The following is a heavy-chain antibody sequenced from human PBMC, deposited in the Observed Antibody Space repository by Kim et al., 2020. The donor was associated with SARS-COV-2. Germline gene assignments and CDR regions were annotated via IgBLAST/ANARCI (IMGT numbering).Heavy chain of an antibody. Sequence: KGRFTVSRDSAKDSLYLQMNSRSAEDTAVYYCASDPLAEVIAAAAHYFDYWGQGTLVTVSS. CDR3: ASDPLAEVIAAAAHYFDY. J-gene: IGHJ4*02. V-gene: IGHV3-11*04. D-gene: IGHD6-25*01.